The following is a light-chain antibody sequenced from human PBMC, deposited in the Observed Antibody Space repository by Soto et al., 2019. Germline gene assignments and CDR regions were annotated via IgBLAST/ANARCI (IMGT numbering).Light chain of an antibody. J-gene: IGKJ1*01. Sequence: IVLSLSPGTLSLSQGERATLSCRASQSVSNNYLAWYQQKPGQAPRLLIYGASNRATGIPDRFSGSGSGTDFTLTISRLEPEDFAVYYCQQYCSSGTFGQGTKVDIK. CDR1: QSVSNNY. V-gene: IGKV3-20*01. CDR2: GAS. CDR3: QQYCSSGT.